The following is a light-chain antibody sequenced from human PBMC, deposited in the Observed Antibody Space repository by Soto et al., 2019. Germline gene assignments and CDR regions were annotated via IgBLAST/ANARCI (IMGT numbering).Light chain of an antibody. Sequence: QLVMTQSPSASASLGASVKLTCTLSSGHSSDAIAWHQQQPEKGPRYLMNVNSDGSHSKGDGIPDRFSGSSSGAERYLTIYSLQSEDEADYYGQTWGTGIVVFGGGTKLTVL. CDR2: VNSDGSH. J-gene: IGLJ2*01. V-gene: IGLV4-69*01. CDR1: SGHSSDA. CDR3: QTWGTGIVV.